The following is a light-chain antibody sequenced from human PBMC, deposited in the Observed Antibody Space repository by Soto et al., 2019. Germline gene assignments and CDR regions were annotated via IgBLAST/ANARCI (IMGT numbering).Light chain of an antibody. J-gene: IGLJ2*01. CDR2: DVT. V-gene: IGLV2-14*03. CDR1: SSDVGAYNF. Sequence: QSALTQPASVSGSPGQSITISCTGTSSDVGAYNFVSWYQQHPCKAPKLMIYDVTNRPSGVSSRFSGSKSGNTASLAISGLQAEDEADYYCSSYTTSNTLGFGGGTQLTVL. CDR3: SSYTTSNTLG.